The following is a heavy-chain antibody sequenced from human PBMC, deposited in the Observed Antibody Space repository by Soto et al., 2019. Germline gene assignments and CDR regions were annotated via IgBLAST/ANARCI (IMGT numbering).Heavy chain of an antibody. D-gene: IGHD2-15*01. J-gene: IGHJ4*02. CDR2: IDNNGVT. CDR3: GKILVGATGHTDADS. CDR1: GGSVYSNGHY. V-gene: IGHV4-39*01. Sequence: SETLSLTCIVSGGSVYSNGHYWGWIRQPPGKGLEWIGSIDNNGVTNYNSSPKSRVTISRDTSKNQFSLRLTSVTAADTAVYYCGKILVGATGHTDADSWGPGTLVTVSS.